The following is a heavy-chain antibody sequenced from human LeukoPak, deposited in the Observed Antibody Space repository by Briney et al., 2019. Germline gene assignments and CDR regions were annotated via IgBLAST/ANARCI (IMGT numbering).Heavy chain of an antibody. V-gene: IGHV3-33*01. CDR1: GFTFSSYG. CDR2: IRYDGSKK. CDR3: ARDLSYGSVDF. Sequence: GRSLRLSCAASGFTFSSYGMHWVRQAPGKGLEWVAVIRYDGSKKYYAHSVKGRFTVSRDDSKNTVYLQMDSLRAEDTAMYYCARDLSYGSVDFRGQGTLVTVSS. D-gene: IGHD3-10*01. J-gene: IGHJ4*02.